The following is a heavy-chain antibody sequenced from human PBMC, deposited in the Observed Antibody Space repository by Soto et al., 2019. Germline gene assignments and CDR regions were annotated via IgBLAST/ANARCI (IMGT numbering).Heavy chain of an antibody. V-gene: IGHV3-23*01. CDR3: AKGPRVKYQLPPPGPFDY. CDR2: ISGSGGST. J-gene: IGHJ4*02. Sequence: GGSLRLSCAASGFTFSSYAMSWVRQAPGKGLEWVSAISGSGGSTYYADSVKGRFTISRDNSKNTLYLQMNSLRAEDTAVYYCAKGPRVKYQLPPPGPFDYWGQGTLVTVSS. D-gene: IGHD2-2*01. CDR1: GFTFSSYA.